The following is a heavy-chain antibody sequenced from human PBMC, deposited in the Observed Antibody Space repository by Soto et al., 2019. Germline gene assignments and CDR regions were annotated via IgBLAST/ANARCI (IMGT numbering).Heavy chain of an antibody. CDR3: ARLGFGYDY. D-gene: IGHD3-16*01. CDR1: GGSISSYY. CDR2: IYYNGNT. Sequence: PSETLSLTCTVSGGSISSYYWSWIRQPPGKGLEWIGYIYYNGNTYYNSSLKSRVTMSVDTSKNQLSLKLSSLTAADTAVYYCARLGFGYDYWGQGILVTVSS. V-gene: IGHV4-59*08. J-gene: IGHJ4*02.